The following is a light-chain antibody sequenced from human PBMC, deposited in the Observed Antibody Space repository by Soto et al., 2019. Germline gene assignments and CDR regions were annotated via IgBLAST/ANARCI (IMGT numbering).Light chain of an antibody. CDR2: DVS. J-gene: IGLJ2*01. CDR1: SSDVGRYNY. V-gene: IGLV2-14*03. CDR3: SSYTSGSTLVV. Sequence: QSALTQPASVSGSPGQSITISCTGTSSDVGRYNYVSWYQQHPGKAPKLMIYDVSNRPSGVSNRFSGSKSDNTASLTISGLQAEDEADYYCSSYTSGSTLVVFGGGTKLTVL.